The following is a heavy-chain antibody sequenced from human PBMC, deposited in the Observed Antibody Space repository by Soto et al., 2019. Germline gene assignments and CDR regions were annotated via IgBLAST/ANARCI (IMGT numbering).Heavy chain of an antibody. CDR2: INHSGST. CDR1: GGSFSGYY. CDR3: ARAPSLGYSSSWYGY. D-gene: IGHD6-13*01. Sequence: QVQLQQWGAGLLKPSETLSLTCAVYGGSFSGYYWSWIRQPPGKGLEWIGEINHSGSTNYNPSLKSRVTISVDTSKNQFSLKLSSVPAADTAVYYCARAPSLGYSSSWYGYWGQGTLVTVSS. V-gene: IGHV4-34*01. J-gene: IGHJ4*02.